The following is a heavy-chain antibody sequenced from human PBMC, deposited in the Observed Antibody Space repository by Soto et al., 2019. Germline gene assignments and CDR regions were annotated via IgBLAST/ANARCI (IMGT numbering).Heavy chain of an antibody. Sequence: QLQLQESGPGLVKPSETLSLTCTVSGGSISSSSYYWGWIRQPPGKGLEWIGSIYYSGSTYYNPSLKSRVTISGDTSKNQFSLKLSSVTAADTAVYYCARRGIYYQPLGDWFDPWGQGTLVTVSS. V-gene: IGHV4-39*01. CDR3: ARRGIYYQPLGDWFDP. J-gene: IGHJ5*02. D-gene: IGHD2-2*01. CDR2: IYYSGST. CDR1: GGSISSSSYY.